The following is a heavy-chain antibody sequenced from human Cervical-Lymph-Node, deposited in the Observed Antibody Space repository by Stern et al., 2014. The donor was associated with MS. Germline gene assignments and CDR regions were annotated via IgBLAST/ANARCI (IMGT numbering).Heavy chain of an antibody. CDR1: GFTFSDYY. J-gene: IGHJ4*02. CDR2: ISSSGGTI. D-gene: IGHD4-17*01. Sequence: VQLVQSGGGLVKPGGSLRLSCAASGFTFSDYYMGWIRQPPGKGLEWVSSISSSGGTIYYADSVKGRFTISRDNAKNSLFLLMNSLRGEDTAVYYCARSPYGDYLNDYWGQGTLVTVSS. CDR3: ARSPYGDYLNDY. V-gene: IGHV3-11*01.